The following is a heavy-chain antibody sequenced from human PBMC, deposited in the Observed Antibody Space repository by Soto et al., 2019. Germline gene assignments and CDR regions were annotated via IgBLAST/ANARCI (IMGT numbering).Heavy chain of an antibody. J-gene: IGHJ4*02. CDR3: ARDTDQFDS. D-gene: IGHD4-4*01. V-gene: IGHV3-33*01. CDR2: IWYDGSNK. Sequence: QVQLVESGGGVVQPGRSLRLSCAASGFTFSSYGMHWVRQAPGKGLEWVAVIWYDGSNKYYADSVKGRFTISRDNSKNTLYLQMNSLRAEDTAVYYRARDTDQFDSWGQGTLVTVSS. CDR1: GFTFSSYG.